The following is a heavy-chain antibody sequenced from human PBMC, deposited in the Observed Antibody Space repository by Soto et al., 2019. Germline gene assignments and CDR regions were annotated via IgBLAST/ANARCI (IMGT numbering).Heavy chain of an antibody. V-gene: IGHV3-30-3*01. J-gene: IGHJ6*02. CDR3: ARDRYGSYYYDSSGEGGMDV. CDR2: ISYDGSNK. Sequence: QVQLVESGGGVVQPARSLRLSCAASGFTFSSYSMHWVLQAPGKGLEWVAVISYDGSNKYYADSVKGRFTISRDNSKNTLYLQMNSLRAQDTAVYYCARDRYGSYYYDSSGEGGMDVWRQGSTVTVSS. D-gene: IGHD3-22*01. CDR1: GFTFSSYS.